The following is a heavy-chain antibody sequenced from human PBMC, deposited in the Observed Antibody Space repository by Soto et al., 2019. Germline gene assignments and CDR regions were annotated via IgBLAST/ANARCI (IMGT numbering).Heavy chain of an antibody. CDR3: ARCFGYQLLPHLDY. CDR1: CYTFTTYG. Sequence: ASVKVSCKASCYTFTTYGISLVRQAPGQGLECMGWISAYNGNTNYAQKLQGRVNMTTDTSTSTAYMELRSLRSDDTAVYYCARCFGYQLLPHLDYWGQGTLVTVSS. J-gene: IGHJ4*02. V-gene: IGHV1-18*01. CDR2: ISAYNGNT. D-gene: IGHD2-2*01.